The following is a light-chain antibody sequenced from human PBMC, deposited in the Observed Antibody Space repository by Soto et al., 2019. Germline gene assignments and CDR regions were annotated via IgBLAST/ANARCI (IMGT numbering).Light chain of an antibody. V-gene: IGKV1-27*01. Sequence: DIQMTQSPSSLSASVGDRVTITCQASQAINNYLAWYQQKPGKFPKLLIYAASTLHPGVPSRFSGSGSGTDFTLTISSLQPEDVATYYCEKYNSAPLTFGPGTKVDIK. CDR1: QAINNY. J-gene: IGKJ3*01. CDR3: EKYNSAPLT. CDR2: AAS.